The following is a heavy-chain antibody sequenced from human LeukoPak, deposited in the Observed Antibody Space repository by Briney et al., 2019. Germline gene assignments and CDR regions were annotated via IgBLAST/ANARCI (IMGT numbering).Heavy chain of an antibody. CDR3: ARDPPLYGFSYGTDTFDI. J-gene: IGHJ3*02. CDR2: IYYSGST. CDR1: GGSISSGDYY. V-gene: IGHV4-30-4*08. D-gene: IGHD5-18*01. Sequence: PSQTLSLTCTVSGGSISSGDYYWSWIRQAPGKGLEWIGYIYYSGSTYYNPSLKSRVTISVDTSKNQFSLKLSSVTAPDTAMYYCARDPPLYGFSYGTDTFDIWGQGTMVTVSS.